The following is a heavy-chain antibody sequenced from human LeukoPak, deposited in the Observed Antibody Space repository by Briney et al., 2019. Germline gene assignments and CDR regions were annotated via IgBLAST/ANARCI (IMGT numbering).Heavy chain of an antibody. CDR3: ARTPNPIHYYGSGSSQYYYYMGV. D-gene: IGHD3-10*01. CDR1: GGSFSGYY. J-gene: IGHJ6*03. V-gene: IGHV4-34*01. CDR2: INHNEGS. Sequence: PSETLSLTCAVYGGSFSGYYWTWIRQPPGKGLEWIGEINHNEGSRYNPSLKSRVTISVDTSKNQFSLKLSSVTAADTAVYYCARTPNPIHYYGSGSSQYYYYMGVWGKGTAVTVSS.